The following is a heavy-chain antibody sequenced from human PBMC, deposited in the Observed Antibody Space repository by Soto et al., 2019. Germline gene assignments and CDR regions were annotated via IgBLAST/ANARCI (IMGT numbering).Heavy chain of an antibody. V-gene: IGHV3-23*01. CDR3: AKGQAAAGTISRYFQH. D-gene: IGHD6-13*01. J-gene: IGHJ1*01. CDR1: GFSFSTYA. Sequence: SLRLSCAASGFSFSTYAMSWVRQAPGKGLEWVSGISGSGGTTYYADSVKGRFTISRDNSKNTLYLQVNSLRAEDTAVYYCAKGQAAAGTISRYFQHWGQGTLVTVSS. CDR2: ISGSGGTT.